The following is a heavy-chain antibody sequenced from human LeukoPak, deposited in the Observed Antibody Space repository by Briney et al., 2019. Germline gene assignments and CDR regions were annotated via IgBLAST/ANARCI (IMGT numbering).Heavy chain of an antibody. J-gene: IGHJ4*02. D-gene: IGHD1-20*01. Sequence: GASVKVSCKISGYTLPEVSIHWVRQAPGKGLEWMGGFDPEQGETIYAQEFQGRVSMPEDTSTDTAYMELNSLRSEDTAVYYCATDLTGTTTGHYWGQGTLVIVSS. CDR1: GYTLPEVS. V-gene: IGHV1-24*01. CDR3: ATDLTGTTTGHY. CDR2: FDPEQGET.